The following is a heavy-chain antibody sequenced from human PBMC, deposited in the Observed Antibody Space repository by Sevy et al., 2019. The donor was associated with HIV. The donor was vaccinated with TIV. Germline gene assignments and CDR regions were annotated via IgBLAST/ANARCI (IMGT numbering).Heavy chain of an antibody. CDR3: ARHLPAVIAAAGTEAFDI. D-gene: IGHD6-13*01. CDR2: IYSGGST. Sequence: GGSLRLSCAASGFTVSSNYMSWVRQAPGKGLEWVSVIYSGGSTYYGDSVKGRFTISRDNSKNTRYLQMNSLRAEDTAVYYCARHLPAVIAAAGTEAFDIWGQGTMVTVSS. V-gene: IGHV3-53*01. CDR1: GFTVSSNY. J-gene: IGHJ3*02.